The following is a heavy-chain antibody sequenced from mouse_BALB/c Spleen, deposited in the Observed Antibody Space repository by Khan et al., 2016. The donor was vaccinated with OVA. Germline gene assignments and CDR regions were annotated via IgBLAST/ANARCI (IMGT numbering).Heavy chain of an antibody. CDR1: GYTFTSYW. V-gene: IGHV1S81*02. CDR3: ARIKKIVATYFDN. J-gene: IGHJ2*01. CDR2: TNPTNGRT. D-gene: IGHD1-1*01. Sequence: QVQLQQPGAELVKAGASVKMSCKASGYTFTSYWMHWVKQRLGQGLAWFAETNPTNGRTYYNEKFKSKATLTVDKYSSTAYMLLSGPTFEDSAVYYCARIKKIVATYFDNWGQGTTLTVSS.